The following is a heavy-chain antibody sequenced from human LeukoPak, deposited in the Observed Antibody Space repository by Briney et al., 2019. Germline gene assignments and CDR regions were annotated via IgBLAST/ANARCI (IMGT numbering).Heavy chain of an antibody. Sequence: GGSLRLSCAASGFTFSNYGMHWVRQAPGKGLEWVAVTSSDLNVKLYADSVKGRFTISRDNSRSTLYLQMNSLRPEDTAIYYCAREGYYGSGSPPSLYFDYWGQGTLVTVSS. CDR2: TSSDLNVK. J-gene: IGHJ4*02. V-gene: IGHV3-30*03. D-gene: IGHD3-10*01. CDR1: GFTFSNYG. CDR3: AREGYYGSGSPPSLYFDY.